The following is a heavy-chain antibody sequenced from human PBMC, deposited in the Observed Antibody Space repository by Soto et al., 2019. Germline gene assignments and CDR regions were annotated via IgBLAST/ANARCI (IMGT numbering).Heavy chain of an antibody. J-gene: IGHJ6*02. D-gene: IGHD2-15*01. V-gene: IGHV1-69*12. CDR1: GGTFSNYA. CDR3: ARGRCYGFYHGMDV. Sequence: QVQLVQSGAEVKKPGSSVKVSCKASGGTFSNYAINWVRQAPGQGLEWMGGSISLFGTINYAQKFQGRVTSIADEFTSTVYMELSSLRSEDTAVYYCARGRCYGFYHGMDVWGQGTTVTVSS. CDR2: SISLFGTI.